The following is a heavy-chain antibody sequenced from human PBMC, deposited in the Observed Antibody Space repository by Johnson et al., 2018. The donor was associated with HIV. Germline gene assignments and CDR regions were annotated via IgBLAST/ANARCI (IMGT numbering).Heavy chain of an antibody. J-gene: IGHJ3*02. Sequence: QMQLVESGGGVVQPVRSLRLSCAASGFTFSSYSMHWVRQAPGKGLEWVSFIRYDGNNKYYTDSVKGRFTISRDNSKNTLYLQMNSLRAEDTAVYYCALRDGYNYELDPVRHFDICGQGTMVTVSS. CDR2: IRYDGNNK. CDR3: ALRDGYNYELDPVRHFDI. V-gene: IGHV3-30*02. CDR1: GFTFSSYS. D-gene: IGHD5-24*01.